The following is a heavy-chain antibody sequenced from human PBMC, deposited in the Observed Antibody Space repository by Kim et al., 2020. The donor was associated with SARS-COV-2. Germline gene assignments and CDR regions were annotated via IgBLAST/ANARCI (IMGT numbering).Heavy chain of an antibody. Sequence: TTDNPSLKSRVTISVDKSENQFSLKLSSVTAADTAVYYCARRGMGYDSSYLWGQGTLVTVSS. V-gene: IGHV4-4*02. CDR2: T. CDR3: ARRGMGYDSSYL. J-gene: IGHJ4*02. D-gene: IGHD3-22*01.